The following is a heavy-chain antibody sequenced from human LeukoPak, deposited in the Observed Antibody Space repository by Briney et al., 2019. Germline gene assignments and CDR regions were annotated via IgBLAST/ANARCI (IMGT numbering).Heavy chain of an antibody. V-gene: IGHV1-2*02. Sequence: ASVKVSCKASGYTFTGYYMHWVRQAPGQGLEWMGWINPNSGGTNYAQKFQGRVTMTRDTSISPAYMELSRLRSDDTAVYYCARFRGTTVTTKHYFDYWGQGTLVTVSS. CDR2: INPNSGGT. CDR3: ARFRGTTVTTKHYFDY. D-gene: IGHD4-17*01. J-gene: IGHJ4*02. CDR1: GYTFTGYY.